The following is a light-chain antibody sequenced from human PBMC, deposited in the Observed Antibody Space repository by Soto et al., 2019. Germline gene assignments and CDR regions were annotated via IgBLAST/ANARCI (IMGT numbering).Light chain of an antibody. CDR3: SSYTTSGSLV. CDR2: DVS. Sequence: SVLTQPASVSGSPGQSITISCTGTSSDVGGYNYVSWYQQHPGKAPKLMIYDVSNRPSGVSNRFSGSKSGNTASLTISGRQAEDEADYYCSSYTTSGSLVFGGGTQLTVL. V-gene: IGLV2-14*01. CDR1: SSDVGGYNY. J-gene: IGLJ2*01.